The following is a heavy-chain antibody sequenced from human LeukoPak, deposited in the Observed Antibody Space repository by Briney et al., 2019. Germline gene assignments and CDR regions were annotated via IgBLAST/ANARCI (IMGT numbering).Heavy chain of an antibody. Sequence: ASVKVSCKASGYTFTGYYMHWVRQAPGQGLEWMGWINPNSGGTNYAQKFQGRVTMTRDTSISTAYMELSRLRSDDTAVYYCAREKSGYSGYDWPPYSYYMDVWGKGTTVTVSS. CDR1: GYTFTGYY. V-gene: IGHV1-2*02. CDR2: INPNSGGT. CDR3: AREKSGYSGYDWPPYSYYMDV. D-gene: IGHD5-12*01. J-gene: IGHJ6*03.